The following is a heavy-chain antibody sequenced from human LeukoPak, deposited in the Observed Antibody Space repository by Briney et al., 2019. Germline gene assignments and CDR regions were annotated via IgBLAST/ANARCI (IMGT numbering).Heavy chain of an antibody. D-gene: IGHD2-2*01. CDR2: MNTNSGYT. CDR1: GYTFTNYD. Sequence: GASVKVSCKASGYTFTNYDINWVRQAPGQGLEWMGWMNTNSGYTGYAQKFQGRVTMTRNTSINTAYMELSRLRSDDTAVYYCARGLRGSPAFDYWGQGTLVTVSS. J-gene: IGHJ4*02. CDR3: ARGLRGSPAFDY. V-gene: IGHV1-8*02.